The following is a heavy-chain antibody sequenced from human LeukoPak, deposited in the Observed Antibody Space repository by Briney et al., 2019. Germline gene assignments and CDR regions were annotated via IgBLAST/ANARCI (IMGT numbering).Heavy chain of an antibody. Sequence: PGGSLRLSCAASGFTFRAHSMHWVRQAPGKGLEWVAVISYDGSNKYYADSVKGRFTISRDNSKNTLYLQMNSLRAEDTAVYYCARGGYYDSSGYRLFDYWGKGTLVTVSS. J-gene: IGHJ4*02. CDR3: ARGGYYDSSGYRLFDY. D-gene: IGHD3-22*01. CDR2: ISYDGSNK. V-gene: IGHV3-30-3*01. CDR1: GFTFRAHS.